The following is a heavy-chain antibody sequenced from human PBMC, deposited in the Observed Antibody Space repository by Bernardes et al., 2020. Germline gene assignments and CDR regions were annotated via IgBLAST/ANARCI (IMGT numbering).Heavy chain of an antibody. CDR2: MNPKTGNT. CDR1: GYTFSSYD. Sequence: ASVKVSCKASGYTFSSYDINWVRQATGQGLEWMGWMNPKTGNTGFAQKFQGRVTMTRETSIGTAYMELSSLRSEDTAVYYCARGGGYFRYGARNWFDPWCQGTLLTVSS. J-gene: IGHJ5*02. CDR3: ARGGGYFRYGARNWFDP. V-gene: IGHV1-8*01. D-gene: IGHD3-22*01.